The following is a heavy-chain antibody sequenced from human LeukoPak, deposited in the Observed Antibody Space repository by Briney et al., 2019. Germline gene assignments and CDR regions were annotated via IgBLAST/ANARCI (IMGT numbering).Heavy chain of an antibody. J-gene: IGHJ3*02. CDR2: IYYSGNT. V-gene: IGHV4-59*12. D-gene: IGHD2-2*01. Sequence: SETLSLTCTVSGGSISSYYWSWIRQPPGKGLEWIGYIYYSGNTNYNPSLKSRVTISVDTSKNQFSLKLSSVTAADTAVYYCAKDPRFSYCSSTTCAYAFDIWGQGTMVTVSS. CDR3: AKDPRFSYCSSTTCAYAFDI. CDR1: GGSISSYY.